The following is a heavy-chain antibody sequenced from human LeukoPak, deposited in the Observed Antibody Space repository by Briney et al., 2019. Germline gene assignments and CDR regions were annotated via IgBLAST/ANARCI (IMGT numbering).Heavy chain of an antibody. CDR3: ARQPLYSSSSGYYYYMDV. CDR1: GGSISSSSYY. CDR2: IYYSGST. V-gene: IGHV4-39*01. J-gene: IGHJ6*03. D-gene: IGHD6-6*01. Sequence: SETLSLTCTVSGGSISSSSYYWGWIRQPPGKGLEWIGSIYYSGSTYYNPSLKSRVTISVDTSKNQFSLKLSSVTAADTAVYYCARQPLYSSSSGYYYYMDVWGKGTTVTVSS.